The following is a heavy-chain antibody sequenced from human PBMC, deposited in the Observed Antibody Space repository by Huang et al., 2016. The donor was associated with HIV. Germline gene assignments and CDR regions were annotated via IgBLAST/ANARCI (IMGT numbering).Heavy chain of an antibody. J-gene: IGHJ3*02. CDR1: GFTFSRYS. CDR2: MSSSSSNI. CDR3: ARVGGVAAGTFGTFDI. Sequence: EVQLVESGGGLVKPGGSLRLSCAAYGFTFSRYSMNWVRQAPGKGLEWVSVMSSSSSNIYYADAVKGRFTISRDNAKNARYLQMNSLRAEDTAVYYCARVGGVAAGTFGTFDIWGQGTMVTVSS. D-gene: IGHD6-19*01. V-gene: IGHV3-21*01.